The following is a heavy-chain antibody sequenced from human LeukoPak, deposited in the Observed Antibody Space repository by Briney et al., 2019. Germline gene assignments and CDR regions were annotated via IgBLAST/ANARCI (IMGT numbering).Heavy chain of an antibody. Sequence: SETLSLTCTVSGYSISSGYYWGWIRQPPGKGLEWIGSIYHSGSTYYNPSLKSRVTISVDTSKNQFSLKLSSVTAADTAVYDCAREYSNSYVDYWGQGTLVTVSS. CDR2: IYHSGST. V-gene: IGHV4-38-2*02. D-gene: IGHD4-11*01. CDR3: AREYSNSYVDY. J-gene: IGHJ4*02. CDR1: GYSISSGYY.